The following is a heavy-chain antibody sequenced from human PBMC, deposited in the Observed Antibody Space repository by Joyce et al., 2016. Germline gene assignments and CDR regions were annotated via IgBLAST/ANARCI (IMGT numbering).Heavy chain of an antibody. CDR1: GASVSSGGYS. D-gene: IGHD2/OR15-2a*01. Sequence: QLQLQESGSGLVKPSQTLSLTCAVSGASVSSGGYSWSWIRQPPGKGLEWIGYIYHNESTYYNPSLKSRVTISVDRSKNQFSLKLASVTAADTAVYYCASGFYFKGRSFFDYWGQGALVTVSS. CDR2: IYHNEST. J-gene: IGHJ4*02. V-gene: IGHV4-30-2*01. CDR3: ASGFYFKGRSFFDY.